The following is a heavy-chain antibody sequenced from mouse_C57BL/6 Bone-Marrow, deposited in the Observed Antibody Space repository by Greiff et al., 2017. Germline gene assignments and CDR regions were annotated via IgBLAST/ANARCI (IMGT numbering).Heavy chain of an antibody. CDR1: GYTFTTYP. V-gene: IGHV1-47*01. Sequence: VKLVESGAELVKPGASVKMSCKASGYTFTTYPIEWMKQNHGKSLEWIGNFHPYNDDTKYNEKFKGKATLTVEKSSSTVYLELSRLTSDDSAVYYGARGGNYGGYYFDYWGQGTTLTVSS. CDR2: FHPYNDDT. CDR3: ARGGNYGGYYFDY. D-gene: IGHD2-1*01. J-gene: IGHJ2*01.